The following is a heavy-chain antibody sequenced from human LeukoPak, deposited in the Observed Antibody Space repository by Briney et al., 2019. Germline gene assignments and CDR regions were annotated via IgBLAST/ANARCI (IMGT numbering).Heavy chain of an antibody. D-gene: IGHD3-10*01. Sequence: SETLSLTCTVSGGSISSYYWSWIRQPAGKGLEWIGRIYTSGSTNYNPSLKSRVTMSVDTSKNQFSLKLSSVTAADTAVYYCARGYRLGELLYHYYFDYWGQGTLVTVSS. CDR2: IYTSGST. CDR1: GGSISSYY. V-gene: IGHV4-4*07. CDR3: ARGYRLGELLYHYYFDY. J-gene: IGHJ4*02.